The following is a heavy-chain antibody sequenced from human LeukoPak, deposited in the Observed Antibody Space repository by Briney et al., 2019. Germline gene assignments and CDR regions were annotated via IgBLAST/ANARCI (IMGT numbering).Heavy chain of an antibody. CDR1: GFTSGIYA. CDR3: AKSAMSDSSGYYFDS. J-gene: IGHJ4*02. D-gene: IGHD3-22*01. V-gene: IGHV3-23*01. CDR2: INDSGGST. Sequence: GGSLRLSCAASGFTSGIYAMSWVRHAPGKGLEGVSTINDSGGSTYYADSVKGRFTISRDNSYNTVYLQMNSLRAEDTAVYYCAKSAMSDSSGYYFDSWGQGTLVTVSS.